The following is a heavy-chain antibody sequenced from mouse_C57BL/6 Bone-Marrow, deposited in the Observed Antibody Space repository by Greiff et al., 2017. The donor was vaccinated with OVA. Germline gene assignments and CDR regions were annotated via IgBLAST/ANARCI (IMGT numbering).Heavy chain of an antibody. CDR1: GYTFTSYW. CDR2: IDPNSGGT. J-gene: IGHJ1*03. V-gene: IGHV1-72*01. Sequence: QVQLQQPGAELVKPGASVKLSCKASGYTFTSYWMHWVKQRPGRGLEWIGRIDPNSGGTKYNEKFKSKATLTVDKPSSTAYMQLSSLTSEDSAVYCCARWGIITTVVAHWYCDVWGTGTTVTVSS. D-gene: IGHD1-1*01. CDR3: ARWGIITTVVAHWYCDV.